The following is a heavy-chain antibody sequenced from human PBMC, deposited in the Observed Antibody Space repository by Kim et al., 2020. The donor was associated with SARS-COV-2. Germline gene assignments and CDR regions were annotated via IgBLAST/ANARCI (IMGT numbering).Heavy chain of an antibody. CDR1: GYTLTELS. V-gene: IGHV1-24*01. D-gene: IGHD3-10*01. CDR2: FDPEDGET. Sequence: ASVKVSCKVSGYTLTELSMHWVRQAPGKGLEWMGGFDPEDGETIYAQKFQGRVTMTEDTSTDTAYMELSSLRSEDTAVYYCAKVYNGWFGELFDYWGQGTLVTVSS. J-gene: IGHJ4*02. CDR3: AKVYNGWFGELFDY.